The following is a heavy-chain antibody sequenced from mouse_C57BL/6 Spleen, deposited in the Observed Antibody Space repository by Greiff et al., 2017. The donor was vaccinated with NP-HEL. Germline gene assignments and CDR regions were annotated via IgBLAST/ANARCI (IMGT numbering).Heavy chain of an antibody. CDR1: GYSFTGYY. CDR3: ARRETAHATDY. D-gene: IGHD3-2*02. V-gene: IGHV1-42*01. J-gene: IGHJ2*01. CDR2: INPSTGGT. Sequence: VQLQQSGPELVKPGASVKISCKASGYSFTGYYMNWVKQSPEKSLEWIGEINPSTGGTTYNQKFKAKATLTVDKSSSTAYMQLKSLTSEDSAVYYCARRETAHATDYWGQGTTLTVSA.